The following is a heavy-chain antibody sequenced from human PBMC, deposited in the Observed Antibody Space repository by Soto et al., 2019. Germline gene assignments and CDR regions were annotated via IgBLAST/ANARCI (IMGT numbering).Heavy chain of an antibody. D-gene: IGHD3-10*01. J-gene: IGHJ6*02. CDR3: AKDKSNAALSVYYYNGLDV. CDR2: ISWNSGKI. Sequence: EVQLVESGGGLVQPGRSLTLSCEASGFAFDDHAMHWVRQVPGKGLEWVSSISWNSGKIGYAGSVKGRFTLSRDNAKNFVYLQMNSLRTEDTALYYCAKDKSNAALSVYYYNGLDVWGQGTTVIVSS. CDR1: GFAFDDHA. V-gene: IGHV3-9*01.